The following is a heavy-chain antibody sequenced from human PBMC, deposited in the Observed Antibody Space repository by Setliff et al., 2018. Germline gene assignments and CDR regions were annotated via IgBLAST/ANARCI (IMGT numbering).Heavy chain of an antibody. Sequence: ASVKVSCKASGGTFSSYAISWVRQAPGQGLEWMGGIIPILGIANYAQKFQGRVTITADKSTSTAYMELSSLRSEDTAVYYCATARGSDILTGKGHYYYGMDVWGQGTTVTVSS. CDR3: ATARGSDILTGKGHYYYGMDV. D-gene: IGHD3-9*01. J-gene: IGHJ6*02. V-gene: IGHV1-69*10. CDR1: GGTFSSYA. CDR2: IIPILGIA.